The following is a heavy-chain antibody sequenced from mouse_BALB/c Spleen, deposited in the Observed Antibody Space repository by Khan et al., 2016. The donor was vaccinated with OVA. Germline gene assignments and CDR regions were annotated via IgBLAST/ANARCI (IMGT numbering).Heavy chain of an antibody. Sequence: QVQLQQSGAELAKPGASVKMSCEASGYTFTSYWMHWVKQRPGQGLEWIGYINPSTGYTEYNQKFKDKATLTADKSSSTAYMQLSSLTSEDSAVYYCARYYGNYYYAMDYWGQGTSVTVSS. D-gene: IGHD2-1*01. CDR2: INPSTGYT. CDR1: GYTFTSYW. CDR3: ARYYGNYYYAMDY. J-gene: IGHJ4*01. V-gene: IGHV1-7*01.